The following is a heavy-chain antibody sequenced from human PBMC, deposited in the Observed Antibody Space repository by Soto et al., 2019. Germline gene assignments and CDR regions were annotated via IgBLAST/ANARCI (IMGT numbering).Heavy chain of an antibody. V-gene: IGHV1-58*01. J-gene: IGHJ4*02. Sequence: GASVKVSCKASGFTFTSSAVQWVRQARGQRLEWIGWIVVGSGNTNYAQKFQERVTITRDMSTSTAYMELSSLRSEDTAVYYCAAIGLMATNPDYYFDYWGQGTLVTV. CDR2: IVVGSGNT. CDR3: AAIGLMATNPDYYFDY. CDR1: GFTFTSSA. D-gene: IGHD1-26*01.